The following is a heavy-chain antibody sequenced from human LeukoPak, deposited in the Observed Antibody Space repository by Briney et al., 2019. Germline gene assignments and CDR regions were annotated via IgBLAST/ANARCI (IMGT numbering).Heavy chain of an antibody. V-gene: IGHV4-59*01. D-gene: IGHD3-16*01. CDR1: GGSISSYY. J-gene: IGHJ4*02. CDR3: ARSSLGEGENY. Sequence: SETLSLXCTVSGGSISSYYWSWIRRPPGKGLEWIGYIYYSGSTNYNPSLKSRVTISVDTSKNQFSLKLSSVTAADTAVYYCARSSLGEGENYWGQGTLVTVSS. CDR2: IYYSGST.